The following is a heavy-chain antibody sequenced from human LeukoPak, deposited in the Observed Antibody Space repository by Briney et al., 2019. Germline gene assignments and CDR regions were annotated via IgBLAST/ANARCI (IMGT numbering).Heavy chain of an antibody. CDR2: IRYDGSNK. Sequence: GGSLRLSCAASGFTFSSYGMHWVRQAPGKGLEWVAFIRYDGSNKYYADSVKGRFTISRDNSKNTLYLQMNSLRAEDTAVYYCAKLMVRGAYWGQGTLVAVSS. CDR1: GFTFSSYG. V-gene: IGHV3-30*02. D-gene: IGHD3-10*01. J-gene: IGHJ4*02. CDR3: AKLMVRGAY.